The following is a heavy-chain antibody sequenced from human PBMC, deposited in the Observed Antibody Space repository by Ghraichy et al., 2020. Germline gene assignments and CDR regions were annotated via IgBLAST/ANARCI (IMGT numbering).Heavy chain of an antibody. D-gene: IGHD2-2*01. Sequence: SCAASGFTFSSYAISWVRQAPGKGLEWVSAISGSGGSTYYADSVKGRFTISRDNSKNTLYLQMNSLRAEDTAVYYCAKDRTLGYCSSTSCHERTPYYYYGMDVWGQGTTVTVSS. CDR3: AKDRTLGYCSSTSCHERTPYYYYGMDV. CDR2: ISGSGGST. CDR1: GFTFSSYA. V-gene: IGHV3-23*01. J-gene: IGHJ6*02.